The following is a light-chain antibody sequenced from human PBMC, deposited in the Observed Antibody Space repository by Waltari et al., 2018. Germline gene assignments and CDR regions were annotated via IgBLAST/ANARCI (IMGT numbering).Light chain of an antibody. Sequence: DIQMTQSPSTLSAIVGDRVTITCRASQSVSNWVAWFQQKPGKAPKFVVYKASTLESGVPSRFSGKGSGTEFTLTVSSLQPGDCATYYCQRYDSRSPWTFGQGTKVQIK. V-gene: IGKV1-5*03. CDR1: QSVSNW. J-gene: IGKJ1*01. CDR3: QRYDSRSPWT. CDR2: KAS.